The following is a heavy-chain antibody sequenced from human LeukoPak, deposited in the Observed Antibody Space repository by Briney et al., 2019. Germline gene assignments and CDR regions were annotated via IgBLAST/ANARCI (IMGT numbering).Heavy chain of an antibody. Sequence: SETLSLTCTVSGGSISSYYWSWIRQPPGKGLEWIGYIHYSGSTNYNPSLKSRVTISVDTSKNQFSLKLSSVTAADTAVYYCASTVTTSSYYYYYYMDVWGKGTTVTVSS. D-gene: IGHD4-17*01. V-gene: IGHV4-59*08. CDR2: IHYSGST. J-gene: IGHJ6*03. CDR1: GGSISSYY. CDR3: ASTVTTSSYYYYYYMDV.